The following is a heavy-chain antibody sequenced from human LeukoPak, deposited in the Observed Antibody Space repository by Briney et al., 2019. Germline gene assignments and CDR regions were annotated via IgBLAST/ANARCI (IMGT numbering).Heavy chain of an antibody. D-gene: IGHD3-10*01. J-gene: IGHJ3*02. CDR3: ARERYGSGSEAFDI. Sequence: SETLSLTCTVSGGSISSYYWSWIRQPPGKGLEWIGYIYYSGSTNYNPSLKSRVTISVDTSKNQFSLKLSSVTAADTAVYYCARERYGSGSEAFDIWGQGTMVTVSS. CDR1: GGSISSYY. CDR2: IYYSGST. V-gene: IGHV4-59*01.